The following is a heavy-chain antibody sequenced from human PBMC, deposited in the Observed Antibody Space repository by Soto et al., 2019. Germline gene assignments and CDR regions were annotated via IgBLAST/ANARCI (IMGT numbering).Heavy chain of an antibody. CDR3: TRIHFGDVHSYDYYGMDV. CDR2: IYYTGST. J-gene: IGHJ6*02. Sequence: SETLSLTCTVSGGSFSSGDYYWSWVRQPPGTGLEWIGYIYYTGSTFNNPSLKSRVSISIDTSKTQFSLKLSCVTAADTAVYYSTRIHFGDVHSYDYYGMDVWGQGTTVTVSS. D-gene: IGHD4-17*01. CDR1: GGSFSSGDYY. V-gene: IGHV4-30-4*01.